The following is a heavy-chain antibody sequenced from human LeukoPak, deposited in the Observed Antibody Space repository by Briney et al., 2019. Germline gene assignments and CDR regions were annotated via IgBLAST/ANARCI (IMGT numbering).Heavy chain of an antibody. CDR1: GGSISSFY. D-gene: IGHD4-23*01. CDR2: IYYSGST. J-gene: IGHJ3*02. V-gene: IGHV4-59*08. Sequence: PSETLSLTCTVSGGSISSFYWSWLRLPPGKGLEWIGYIYYSGSTNYNPSLKSRVTISVDTSKNQFSLKLSSVTAADTAVYYCARDYGGNSRGFDIWGQGTMVTVSS. CDR3: ARDYGGNSRGFDI.